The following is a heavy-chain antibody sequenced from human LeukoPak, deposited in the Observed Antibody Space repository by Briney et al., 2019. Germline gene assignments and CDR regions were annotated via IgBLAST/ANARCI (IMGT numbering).Heavy chain of an antibody. CDR2: VSNNGIST. CDR3: AREGQQPPYYYYGMDV. V-gene: IGHV3-64*04. Sequence: GGSLRLSCSASGFTFSDYAMHWVRQAPGKRLEHVSDVSNNGISTYYADSVRGRFTISRDNAKNSLYLQMNSLRAEDTAVYYCAREGQQPPYYYYGMDVWGQGTTVTVSS. D-gene: IGHD6-13*01. J-gene: IGHJ6*02. CDR1: GFTFSDYA.